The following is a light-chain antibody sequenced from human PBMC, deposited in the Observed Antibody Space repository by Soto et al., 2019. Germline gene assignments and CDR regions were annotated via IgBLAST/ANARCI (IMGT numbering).Light chain of an antibody. Sequence: EIVLTQSPGTLSLSPGERATLSCRASQSVSNSYLAWYQQKPGQAPRLLMYGASSRATGIPDRFSGSGSGTDFSLTISRLEPEDFAVYFCQQYGSSPQTFGQGTRLENK. J-gene: IGKJ5*01. CDR3: QQYGSSPQT. CDR1: QSVSNSY. CDR2: GAS. V-gene: IGKV3-20*01.